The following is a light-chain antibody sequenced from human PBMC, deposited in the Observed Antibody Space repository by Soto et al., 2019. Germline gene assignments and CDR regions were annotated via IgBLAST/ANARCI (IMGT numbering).Light chain of an antibody. CDR3: RQYGSSPSYT. Sequence: EIVLPQSPGTLSLSPGARATLSCRASQSVSSSSYLAWYQQKPGQAPRLLIYGASSRATGIPDRFSGSGSATDFTLTISRLEPEDFAVYYCRQYGSSPSYTFGQGTKLEIK. J-gene: IGKJ2*01. V-gene: IGKV3-20*01. CDR1: QSVSSSSY. CDR2: GAS.